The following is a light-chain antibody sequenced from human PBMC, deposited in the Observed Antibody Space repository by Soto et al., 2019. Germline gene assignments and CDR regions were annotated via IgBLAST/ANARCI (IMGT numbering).Light chain of an antibody. CDR1: QSVSNNY. CDR3: QQYGSSPLT. Sequence: EIVLTQSPGTLSLSPGDRATLSCRASQSVSNNYLAWYQQKPGQAPRLLIYGASRRATGIPDRFSGSGSGTDFTLTISRLEPEDFAVYSCQQYGSSPLTFGGGTKVEIK. CDR2: GAS. J-gene: IGKJ4*01. V-gene: IGKV3-20*01.